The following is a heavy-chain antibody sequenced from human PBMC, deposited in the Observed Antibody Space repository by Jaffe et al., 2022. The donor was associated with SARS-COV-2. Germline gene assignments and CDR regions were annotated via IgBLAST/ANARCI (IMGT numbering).Heavy chain of an antibody. J-gene: IGHJ4*02. CDR3: ARGVAVRLRLGELST. V-gene: IGHV3-53*01. D-gene: IGHD3-16*02. CDR2: IYGGGSK. CDR1: GFSVSDSY. Sequence: EGQLVESGGGLIQPGGSLRLSCEASGFSVSDSYMSWVRQAPGKGLEWVSVIYGGGSKYYTSSVEGRFTISRDRSTNTLYLQMNSLRVEDTAVYYCARGVAVRLRLGELSTWGQGTRVTVSS.